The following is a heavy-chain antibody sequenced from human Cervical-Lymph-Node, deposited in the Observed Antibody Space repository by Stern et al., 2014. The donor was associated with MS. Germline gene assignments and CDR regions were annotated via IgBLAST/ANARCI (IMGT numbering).Heavy chain of an antibody. J-gene: IGHJ5*02. V-gene: IGHV1-69*14. CDR3: ARGSGDNWFGP. CDR2: VIPFVGTP. D-gene: IGHD3-10*01. CDR1: GG. Sequence: QDQLVQSGAEVKKPGSSVKLSCKSSGGISWVRQAPGQGLEWMGGVIPFVGTPNYAQKFQGRVTIIAETSANTTYLHLSRLPSADTAVYYCARGSGDNWFGPWGQGTLVTVSS.